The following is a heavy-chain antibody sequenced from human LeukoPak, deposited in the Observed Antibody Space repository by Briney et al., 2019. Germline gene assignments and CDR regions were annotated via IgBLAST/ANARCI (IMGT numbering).Heavy chain of an antibody. CDR2: IIPIFGTA. V-gene: IGHV1-69*13. Sequence: ASVKVSCKASGYTFTSYAISWVRQAPGQGLEWMGGIIPIFGTANYAQKFQGRVTITADESTSTAYMELSSLRSEDTAVYYCARSVVVVPAAIPWFDPWGQGTLVTVSS. J-gene: IGHJ5*02. CDR1: GYTFTSYA. D-gene: IGHD2-2*02. CDR3: ARSVVVVPAAIPWFDP.